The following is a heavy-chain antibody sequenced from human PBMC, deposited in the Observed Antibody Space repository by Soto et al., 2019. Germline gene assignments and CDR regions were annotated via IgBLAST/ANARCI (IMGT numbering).Heavy chain of an antibody. CDR1: GASSSGYD. J-gene: IGHJ6*02. V-gene: IGHV4-59*01. CDR3: ARDWEDIVLVPAAPLYYYYGMDV. CDR2: LYNTGST. D-gene: IGHD2-2*01. Sequence: PSETLSLTCTVSGASSSGYDWSWIRQSPGKGLEWIGYLYNTGSTIYNPSLKSRVTISVDTSKNQFSLKMNSVTAADTAVYYCARDWEDIVLVPAAPLYYYYGMDVWGQGTTVTVSS.